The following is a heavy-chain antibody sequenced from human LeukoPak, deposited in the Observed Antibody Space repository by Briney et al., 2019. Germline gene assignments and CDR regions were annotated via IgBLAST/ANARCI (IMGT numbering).Heavy chain of an antibody. CDR2: IYYSGST. Sequence: SETLSLTCTVSGGSISSHYWSWIRQPPGKGLEWIGYIYYSGSTNYNPSLKSRVSISVDTSKNQFSLKLSSVTAADTAVYYCARTATGLATYYYYMDVWGKGTTVSVS. V-gene: IGHV4-59*11. J-gene: IGHJ6*03. CDR3: ARTATGLATYYYYMDV. CDR1: GGSISSHY.